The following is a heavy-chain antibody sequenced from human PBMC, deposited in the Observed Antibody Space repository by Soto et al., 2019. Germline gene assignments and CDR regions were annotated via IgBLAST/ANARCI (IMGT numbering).Heavy chain of an antibody. CDR2: IFHSGST. D-gene: IGHD2-15*01. Sequence: SETLSLTCAVSGGSISTSDWWSWVRQPPGTGLEWIGEIFHSGSTHYNPSLRGRVSISVDKSKSQFSLKLTSVTAADTAVYYCARMGYCSGGRCYHAYYGMDVWGQGTTVTVSS. CDR3: ARMGYCSGGRCYHAYYGMDV. CDR1: GGSISTSDW. J-gene: IGHJ6*02. V-gene: IGHV4-4*02.